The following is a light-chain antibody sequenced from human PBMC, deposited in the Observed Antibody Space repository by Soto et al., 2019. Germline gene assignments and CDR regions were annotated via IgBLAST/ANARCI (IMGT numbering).Light chain of an antibody. J-gene: IGLJ1*01. CDR3: SSYTSNNSFYV. V-gene: IGLV2-14*03. Sequence: QSALTQPASVSGSPGQSITISCTGTSGDVGGYNFVSWYQQRPGKAPKLMIYDVSNRPSGVSDRFSGSKSGNTASLTISGLRTEDEAEYYCSSYTSNNSFYVFGTGTKLTVL. CDR1: SGDVGGYNF. CDR2: DVS.